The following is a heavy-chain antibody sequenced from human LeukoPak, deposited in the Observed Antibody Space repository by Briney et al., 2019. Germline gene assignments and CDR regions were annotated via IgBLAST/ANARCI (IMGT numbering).Heavy chain of an antibody. V-gene: IGHV3-11*04. CDR2: ISRSGSTK. Sequence: GGSLRLSCAASGFTFSDYNMRWIRQAPGKGLEWVSSISRSGSTKYYADSVKGRFTISRDNAKNSLYLQMNSLRAEDTAVYYCARDWLMSYYDSSGYSDYWGQGTLVTVSS. CDR1: GFTFSDYN. J-gene: IGHJ4*02. CDR3: ARDWLMSYYDSSGYSDY. D-gene: IGHD3-22*01.